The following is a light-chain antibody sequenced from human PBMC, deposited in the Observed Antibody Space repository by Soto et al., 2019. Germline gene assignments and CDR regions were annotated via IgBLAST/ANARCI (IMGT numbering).Light chain of an antibody. CDR1: SSDVGGYNF. J-gene: IGLJ2*01. Sequence: QSALTQPASVSGSPGQSITISCTGTSSDVGGYNFVSWYQHHPGKAPKLLIYEVSNRPSGVSNRFSASKSGNTASLTISGLQAEDEADYYCSSYTNSSTLVGFGGGTKLTVL. CDR2: EVS. V-gene: IGLV2-14*01. CDR3: SSYTNSSTLVG.